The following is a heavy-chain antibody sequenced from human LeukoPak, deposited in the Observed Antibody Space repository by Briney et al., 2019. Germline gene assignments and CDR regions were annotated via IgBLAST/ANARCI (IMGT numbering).Heavy chain of an antibody. CDR2: IYPGDSDT. CDR3: ARGSSIVRFAFYGMDV. J-gene: IGHJ6*02. D-gene: IGHD3-3*01. CDR1: GYSFTSYW. Sequence: GESLQISCKGSGYSFTSYWIAWVRQMPGKGLEWMGIIYPGDSDTRYSPSFQGQVTISADKSIGTAYLQWSSLKASDTAMYYCARGSSIVRFAFYGMDVWGQGTTVTVSS. V-gene: IGHV5-51*01.